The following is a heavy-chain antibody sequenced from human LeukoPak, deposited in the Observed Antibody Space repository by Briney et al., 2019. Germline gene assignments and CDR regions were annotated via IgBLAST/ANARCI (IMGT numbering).Heavy chain of an antibody. D-gene: IGHD2-15*01. Sequence: GGSLRLSSAAPGFTFSGYGMHWVRQAPGRGLGWVAFIRYDGSNEYYADSVKGRFTISRDKSKNTLSLQMNGLRVEDTAVYYCAKVMPPGRIRFYSYYMDVWGKGTTVTVS. CDR2: IRYDGSNE. V-gene: IGHV3-30*02. CDR1: GFTFSGYG. J-gene: IGHJ6*03. CDR3: AKVMPPGRIRFYSYYMDV.